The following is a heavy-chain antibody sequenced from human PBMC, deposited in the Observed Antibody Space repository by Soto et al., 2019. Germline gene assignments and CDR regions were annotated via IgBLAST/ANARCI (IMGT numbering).Heavy chain of an antibody. V-gene: IGHV1-45*02. D-gene: IGHD2-21*02. CDR3: ARSIVVVTALDY. CDR2: ITPFNGNT. Sequence: TSVKVSCKASGYTFTYRYLHWVRQAPGQALEWMGWITPFNGNTKYAQKLQDRVTITVDRSMSTAYMELSSLRSEDTAMYYCARSIVVVTALDYWGQGTLVTVSS. J-gene: IGHJ4*02. CDR1: GYTFTYRY.